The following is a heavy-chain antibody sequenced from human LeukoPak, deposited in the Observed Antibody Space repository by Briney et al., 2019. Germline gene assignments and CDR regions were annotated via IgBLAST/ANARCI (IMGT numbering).Heavy chain of an antibody. J-gene: IGHJ4*02. D-gene: IGHD2-15*01. V-gene: IGHV3-74*01. CDR3: AGVKYCSGGSCSGFDY. CDR1: GFTFSNYW. Sequence: GGSLRLSCAASGFTFSNYWMHWVRQAPGKGLVWVSRIKGDGSHTVYADSVKGRFTISRHNSKNTLYLQMNSLRAEDTAVYYCAGVKYCSGGSCSGFDYWGQGTLVTVSS. CDR2: IKGDGSHT.